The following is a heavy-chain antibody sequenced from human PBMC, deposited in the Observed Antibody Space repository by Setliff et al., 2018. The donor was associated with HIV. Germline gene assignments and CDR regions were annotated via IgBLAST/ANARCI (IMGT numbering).Heavy chain of an antibody. CDR3: ARVRVAGTELDY. D-gene: IGHD6-19*01. CDR2: IYTSGST. V-gene: IGHV4-4*07. J-gene: IGHJ4*02. Sequence: SETLSLTCTVSGGSISSYYWSWIRQPAGKGLGWIGRIYTSGSTNYNPSLKSRVTMSVDTSKNQFSLKLSSVTAADTAVYYCARVRVAGTELDYWGQGTLVTVSS. CDR1: GGSISSYY.